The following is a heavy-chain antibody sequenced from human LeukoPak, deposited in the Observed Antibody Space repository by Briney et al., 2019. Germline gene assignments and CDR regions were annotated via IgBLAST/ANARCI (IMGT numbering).Heavy chain of an antibody. CDR2: IYIGGST. Sequence: GGSLRLSCAASGFTVSSNYMSWVRQAPGKGLEWVSVIYIGGSTYHADSLEGRFTISRDNSKNTLYLQINSLRAEDTAVYYCARTIVDTAIQVDAFDIWGQGTMVTVSS. CDR1: GFTVSSNY. J-gene: IGHJ3*02. D-gene: IGHD5-18*01. CDR3: ARTIVDTAIQVDAFDI. V-gene: IGHV3-53*01.